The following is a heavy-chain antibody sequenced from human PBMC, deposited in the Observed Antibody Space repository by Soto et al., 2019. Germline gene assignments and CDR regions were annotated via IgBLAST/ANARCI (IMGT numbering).Heavy chain of an antibody. J-gene: IGHJ4*02. CDR2: IYWDDDK. Sequence: ITLKESGPTLVKPTQTLTLTCTFSGFSLSTSGVGVDWIRQPPGKALEWLALIYWDDDKRYSPSLKSRLTITKYSAKNQVVLTMTNMHPEDTATYYCAHSGSGGLWLMVFDYWGQGTLVTGSS. CDR3: AHSGSGGLWLMVFDY. D-gene: IGHD5-18*01. CDR1: GFSLSTSGVG. V-gene: IGHV2-5*02.